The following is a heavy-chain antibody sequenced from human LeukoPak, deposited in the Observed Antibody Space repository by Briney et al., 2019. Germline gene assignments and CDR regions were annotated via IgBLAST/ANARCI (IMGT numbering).Heavy chain of an antibody. CDR3: ARMKVPGYSSSWHFDY. CDR1: GGSISSSTYY. D-gene: IGHD6-13*01. J-gene: IGHJ4*02. V-gene: IGHV4-39*07. Sequence: SETLSLTCTVSGGSISSSTYYWGWIRQPPGKGLEWIGSIYYSGSTYYNPSLKSRVTISVDTSKNQFSLKLSSVTAADTAVYYCARMKVPGYSSSWHFDYWGQGTLVTVSS. CDR2: IYYSGST.